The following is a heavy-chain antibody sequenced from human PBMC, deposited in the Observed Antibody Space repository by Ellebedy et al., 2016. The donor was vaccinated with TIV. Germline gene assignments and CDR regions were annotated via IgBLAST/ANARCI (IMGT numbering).Heavy chain of an antibody. V-gene: IGHV3-7*02. CDR1: GFTFTKYW. Sequence: GESLKISCAASGFTFTKYWMSWVRQAPGEGLEWVANINPAGSDKYYVDPVKGRFTISRDNAKNTLYLQMNSLRAEDSAVYYCAANPYFYGSGSYSSWGQGTLVTVSS. CDR2: INPAGSDK. CDR3: AANPYFYGSGSYSS. D-gene: IGHD3-10*01. J-gene: IGHJ4*02.